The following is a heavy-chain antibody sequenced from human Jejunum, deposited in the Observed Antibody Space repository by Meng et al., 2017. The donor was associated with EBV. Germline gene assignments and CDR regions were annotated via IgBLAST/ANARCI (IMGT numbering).Heavy chain of an antibody. CDR2: MHPGGST. Sequence: QGQLTGSGPGLGKPSGTLSLTCAVSGDSTSSSHWWSWVRQPPGKGLEWIGEMHPGGSTNYNPSLKSRVTISVDNSKNQFSLKLTSVTAADTAVYYCAKSNDYSLNSWGQGTLVTVSS. D-gene: IGHD4-11*01. J-gene: IGHJ4*02. CDR3: AKSNDYSLNS. CDR1: GDSTSSSHW. V-gene: IGHV4-4*02.